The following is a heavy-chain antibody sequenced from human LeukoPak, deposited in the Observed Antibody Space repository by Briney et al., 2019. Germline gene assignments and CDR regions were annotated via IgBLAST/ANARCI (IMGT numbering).Heavy chain of an antibody. Sequence: GASVKVSCKASGYTFTGYYIHWVRQAPGQGLEWMGGIIPIFGTANYAQKFQGRVTITADESTSTAYMELSSLRSEDTAVYYCARESMVFELWGQGTMVTVSS. D-gene: IGHD2-8*01. J-gene: IGHJ3*01. CDR1: GYTFTGYY. CDR3: ARESMVFEL. V-gene: IGHV1-69*13. CDR2: IIPIFGTA.